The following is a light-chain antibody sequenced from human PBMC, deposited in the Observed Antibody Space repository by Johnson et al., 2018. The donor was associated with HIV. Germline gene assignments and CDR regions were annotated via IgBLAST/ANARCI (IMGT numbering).Light chain of an antibody. CDR1: SSNIGNNY. V-gene: IGLV1-51*01. CDR2: DNN. CDR3: GAWDSSLSAGV. Sequence: QSVLTQPPSVSAAPGQKVTISCSGSSSNIGNNYVSWYQQLPGTPPKLLIYDNNKRPSVIPDRLSGSKSGTPATLAITGLHAGDEADYHCGAWDSSLSAGVFGTGTKVTVL. J-gene: IGLJ1*01.